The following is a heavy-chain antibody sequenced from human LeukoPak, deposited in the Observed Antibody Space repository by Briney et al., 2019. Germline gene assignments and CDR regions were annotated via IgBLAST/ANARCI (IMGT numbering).Heavy chain of an antibody. CDR3: GIHTVTMFREYFQR. CDR1: GYTFTRYY. Sequence: ASVKVSCKASGYTFTRYYMHWVRQAGGQGLEWMGIINPSGGSTSCAQKFQGRVTLARDTSTSPLYMKLSSLRAEDPAGHYYGIHTVTMFREYFQRGGERSLVTVSS. D-gene: IGHD4-17*01. J-gene: IGHJ1*01. V-gene: IGHV1-46*03. CDR2: INPSGGST.